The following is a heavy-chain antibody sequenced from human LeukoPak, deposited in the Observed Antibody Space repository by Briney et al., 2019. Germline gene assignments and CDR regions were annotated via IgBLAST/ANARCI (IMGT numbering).Heavy chain of an antibody. CDR3: AKDLDDVLTGSRRGDDC. J-gene: IGHJ4*02. Sequence: GGSLRLSCEASGFTFSSHAMSWVRQAPGKGLEWVSSISGSGDSTYHADSVKGRFTISRDNSKNTLYLQMNSLRAEDTAVYYCAKDLDDVLTGSRRGDDCWGQGTLVTVSS. CDR1: GFTFSSHA. D-gene: IGHD3-9*01. CDR2: ISGSGDST. V-gene: IGHV3-23*01.